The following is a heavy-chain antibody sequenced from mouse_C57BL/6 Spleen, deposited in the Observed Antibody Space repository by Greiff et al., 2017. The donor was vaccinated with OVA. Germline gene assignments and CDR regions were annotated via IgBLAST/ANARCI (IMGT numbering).Heavy chain of an antibody. V-gene: IGHV1-42*01. CDR3: AIPGGEGYAMDY. J-gene: IGHJ4*01. Sequence: EVQLQQSGPELVKPGASVKISCKASGYSFTGYYMNWVKQSPEKSLEWIGEINPSTGGTTYNQKFKAKATLTVDKSSSTAYMQLKSLTSEDSAVYDCAIPGGEGYAMDYWGQGTSVTVSS. D-gene: IGHD4-1*01. CDR2: INPSTGGT. CDR1: GYSFTGYY.